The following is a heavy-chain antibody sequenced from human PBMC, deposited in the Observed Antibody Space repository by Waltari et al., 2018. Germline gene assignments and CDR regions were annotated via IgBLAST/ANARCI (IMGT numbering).Heavy chain of an antibody. CDR2: ISAYNGNT. D-gene: IGHD1-7*01. CDR1: GYTFTSYG. CDR3: ARDWGGAGTTSGGVFDL. Sequence: QVQLVQSGAEVKKPGASVKVSCTASGYTFTSYGISWVRPAPGQGIEWMGWISAYNGNTKYAQKLQGRVTMTTDTSTSTDYMELRSLRSDDTAVYYCARDWGGAGTTSGGVFDLWGRGTLVTVSS. J-gene: IGHJ2*01. V-gene: IGHV1-18*01.